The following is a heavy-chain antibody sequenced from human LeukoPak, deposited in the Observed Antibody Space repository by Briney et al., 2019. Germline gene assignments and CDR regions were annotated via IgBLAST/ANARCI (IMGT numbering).Heavy chain of an antibody. J-gene: IGHJ4*02. CDR3: ARETCSSTSCSTDY. D-gene: IGHD2-2*01. CDR2: ISGGGGSA. Sequence: GGSLRLSCAASGFTFSSYAMSWVRQAPGKGLEWVSAISGGGGSAYYADSVKGRFTISRDNSKNTLYLQMNSLRAEDTAVYYCARETCSSTSCSTDYWGQGTLVTVSS. CDR1: GFTFSSYA. V-gene: IGHV3-23*01.